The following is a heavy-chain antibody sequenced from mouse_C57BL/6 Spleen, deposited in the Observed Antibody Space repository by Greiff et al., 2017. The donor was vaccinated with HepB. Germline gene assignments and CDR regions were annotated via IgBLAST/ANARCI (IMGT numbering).Heavy chain of an antibody. J-gene: IGHJ3*01. CDR3: AKGGYDGGFAY. V-gene: IGHV1-7*01. D-gene: IGHD2-2*01. CDR1: GYTFTSYW. CDR2: INPSSGYT. Sequence: VQLQQSGAELVKPGASVTLSCKASGYTFTSYWMHWVNQRPGQGLEWIGYINPSSGYTKYNQKFKDKATLTADKSSSTAYMQLSSLTYEDSAVYYCAKGGYDGGFAYWGQGTLVTVSA.